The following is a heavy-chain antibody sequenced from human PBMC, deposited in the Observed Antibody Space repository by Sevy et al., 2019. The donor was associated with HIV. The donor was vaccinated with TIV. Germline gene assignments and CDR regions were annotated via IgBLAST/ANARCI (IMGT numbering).Heavy chain of an antibody. Sequence: GGSLRLSCAASGFTFNTYAMHWVRQAPGKGLEWVAVISYDGSNKYYADSVKGRFTISRDKSKNTLYLQMNSLRAEDTAVYYCAKAPRGYSYASFFDYWGQGTLVTVSS. J-gene: IGHJ4*02. CDR3: AKAPRGYSYASFFDY. CDR1: GFTFNTYA. V-gene: IGHV3-30*04. CDR2: ISYDGSNK. D-gene: IGHD5-18*01.